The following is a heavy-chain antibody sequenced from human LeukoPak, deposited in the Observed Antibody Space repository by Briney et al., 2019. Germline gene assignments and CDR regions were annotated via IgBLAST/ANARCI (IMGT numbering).Heavy chain of an antibody. V-gene: IGHV4-34*01. D-gene: IGHD3-10*01. CDR1: GGSFSGYY. CDR2: INHSGST. J-gene: IGHJ4*02. Sequence: SETLSLTCAVSGGSFSGYYWSWIRQPPGKGLEWISQINHSGSTNYNPSLKSRVAISVDTPRNQYSLALSSVTAADTAVYYCAIGDGSGASFGYWGQGNLVTVSS. CDR3: AIGDGSGASFGY.